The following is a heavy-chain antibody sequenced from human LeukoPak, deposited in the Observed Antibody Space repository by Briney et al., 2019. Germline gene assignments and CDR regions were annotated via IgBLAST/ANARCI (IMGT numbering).Heavy chain of an antibody. CDR1: GGTFSSYA. CDR2: IIPIFGTA. Sequence: ASVKVSCKASGGTFSSYAISWVRQAPGQGLEWIGGIIPIFGTANYAQKFQGRVTITADKSTSTAYMELSSLRSEDTAVYYCARGVVVPAAMVGAGFFDYWGQGTLVTVSS. J-gene: IGHJ4*02. D-gene: IGHD2-2*01. CDR3: ARGVVVPAAMVGAGFFDY. V-gene: IGHV1-69*06.